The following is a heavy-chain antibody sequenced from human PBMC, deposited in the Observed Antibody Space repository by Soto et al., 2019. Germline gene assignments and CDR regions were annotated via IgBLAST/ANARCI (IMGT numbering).Heavy chain of an antibody. CDR1: GFIFSNYV. J-gene: IGHJ4*02. CDR3: AKGSSSHRPYYFDY. D-gene: IGHD3-3*01. Sequence: GGSLRLSCGASGFIFSNYVMIWVRQAPGKGLEWASAIAGDASGTYYADSVKGRFTISRDNSKNMLSLEMSSLRAEDTAVYYCAKGSSSHRPYYFDYWGLGTLVTVSS. CDR2: IAGDASGT. V-gene: IGHV3-23*01.